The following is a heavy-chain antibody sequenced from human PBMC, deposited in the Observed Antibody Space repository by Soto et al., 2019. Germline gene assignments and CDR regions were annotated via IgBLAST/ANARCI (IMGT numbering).Heavy chain of an antibody. D-gene: IGHD5-18*01. J-gene: IGHJ4*02. V-gene: IGHV4-34*01. CDR2: INHSGGT. CDR3: ARHARGGYSYGYFDY. CDR1: GGSFSGYY. Sequence: SETLSLTCAVYGGSFSGYYWSWIRQPPGKGLEWIGEINHSGGTNYNPSLKSRVTISVDTSKNQFSLKLSSVTAADTAVYYCARHARGGYSYGYFDYWGQGTLVTVSS.